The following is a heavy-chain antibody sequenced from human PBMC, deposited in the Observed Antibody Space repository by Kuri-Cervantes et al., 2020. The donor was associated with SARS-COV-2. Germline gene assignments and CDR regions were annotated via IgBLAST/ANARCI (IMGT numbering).Heavy chain of an antibody. CDR2: ISSSGSTI. D-gene: IGHD3-3*01. J-gene: IGHJ3*02. V-gene: IGHV3-48*03. CDR1: GFTFSSYE. CDR3: ARRLEYDFWSGPLDAFDI. Sequence: GESLKISCAASGFTFSSYEMNWVRQAPGEGLEWVSYISSSGSTIYYADSVRGRFTISRDNAKNSLYLQMNSLRAEDTAVYYCARRLEYDFWSGPLDAFDIWGQGTMVTVSS.